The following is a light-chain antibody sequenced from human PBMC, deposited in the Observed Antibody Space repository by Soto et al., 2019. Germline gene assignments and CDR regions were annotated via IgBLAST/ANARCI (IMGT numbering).Light chain of an antibody. CDR3: CSYAGSSTFGV. V-gene: IGLV2-23*03. J-gene: IGLJ3*02. CDR1: SSDVGSYNL. CDR2: EGS. Sequence: QSALTQPASVSGSPGQSITISCTVTSSDVGSYNLVSWYQQHPGKAPKLMIYEGSKRPSGVSNRFSGSKSGNTASLTISGLQAEDEADYYCCSYAGSSTFGVFGGGTKVTVL.